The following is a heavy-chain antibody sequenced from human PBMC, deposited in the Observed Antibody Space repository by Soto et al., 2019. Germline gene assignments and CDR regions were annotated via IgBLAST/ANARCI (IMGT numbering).Heavy chain of an antibody. Sequence: GSLRLSCAASGFTFSNAWINWVRQAPGKGLEWVGRIKSNTDGGTPDYAAPVKGRFAISRDDSKKTLYLQIHTLIAEDTAIYHCPRHFCISTSCPKGGHDFWRQGILVTVS. CDR2: IKSNTDGGTP. CDR1: GFTFSNAW. J-gene: IGHJ4*02. D-gene: IGHD2-2*01. CDR3: PRHFCISTSCPKGGHDF. V-gene: IGHV3-15*07.